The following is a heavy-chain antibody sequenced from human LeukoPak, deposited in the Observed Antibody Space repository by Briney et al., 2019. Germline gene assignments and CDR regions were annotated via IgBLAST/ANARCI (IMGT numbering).Heavy chain of an antibody. CDR2: INPNSGGT. Sequence: ASVKVSCKASGYTFTGYYMHWVRQAPGQGLEWMGWINPNSGGTNYAQKFQGRVTKTRDTSISTAYMERSRLRSDDTAVYYCARVTWELPEGTEYFQHWGQGTLVTVSS. D-gene: IGHD1-26*01. CDR3: ARVTWELPEGTEYFQH. V-gene: IGHV1-2*02. CDR1: GYTFTGYY. J-gene: IGHJ1*01.